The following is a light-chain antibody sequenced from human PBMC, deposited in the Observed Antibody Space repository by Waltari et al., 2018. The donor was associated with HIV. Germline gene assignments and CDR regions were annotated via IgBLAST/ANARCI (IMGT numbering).Light chain of an antibody. J-gene: IGLJ1*01. V-gene: IGLV2-14*01. CDR2: EVS. Sequence: QSALTQPASVSGSPGQSIAISCTATSSDVVSYNYVSWYQHHPGKAPKLMIYEVSHRPSGVSNRFSGAKSGYTASLTISGLQAEDEADYYCSSYTSTSTSCVFGTGTKVTVL. CDR3: SSYTSTSTSCV. CDR1: SSDVVSYNY.